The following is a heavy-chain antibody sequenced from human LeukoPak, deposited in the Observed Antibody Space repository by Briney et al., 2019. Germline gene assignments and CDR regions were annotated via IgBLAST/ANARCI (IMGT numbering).Heavy chain of an antibody. D-gene: IGHD2-15*01. CDR2: ISGSGGST. CDR3: ARDVTIGYCSGGSCYSVSWFDP. CDR1: GFTFSSYA. V-gene: IGHV3-23*01. J-gene: IGHJ5*02. Sequence: GGSLRLSCSASGFTFSSYAMSWVRQAPGKGLEWVSAISGSGGSTYYADSVKGRFTISRDNSKNTLYLQMNSLRAEDTAVYYCARDVTIGYCSGGSCYSVSWFDPWGQGTLVTVSS.